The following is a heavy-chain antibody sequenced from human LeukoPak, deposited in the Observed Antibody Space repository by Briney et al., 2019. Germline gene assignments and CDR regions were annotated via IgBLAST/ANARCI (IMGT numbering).Heavy chain of an antibody. J-gene: IGHJ4*02. CDR3: AREALYGPFDY. V-gene: IGHV3-23*01. Sequence: GGSLRLSCAASRFTFSSYAMNWVRQAPGKGLEWVSTISGNGVSTYYADSVKGRFTISRDNSKNTLCLQMNSLRAEDTAVYYCAREALYGPFDYWGQGTLVTVSS. D-gene: IGHD2/OR15-2a*01. CDR1: RFTFSSYA. CDR2: ISGNGVST.